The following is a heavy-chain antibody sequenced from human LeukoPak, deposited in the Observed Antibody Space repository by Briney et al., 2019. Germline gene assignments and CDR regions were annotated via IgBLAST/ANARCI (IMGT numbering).Heavy chain of an antibody. CDR3: AKSIVVVPAAMIDYYYGMDV. J-gene: IGHJ6*02. V-gene: IGHV3-23*01. CDR2: ISGGGGST. D-gene: IGHD2-2*01. Sequence: PGGALRLSCAASGFTFSSYAMSWVRQAPGKGLEWVSAISGGGGSTYYADSVKGRFTISRDNSKNTLYLQMNSLTAEDTAVYYCAKSIVVVPAAMIDYYYGMDVWGQGTTVTVSS. CDR1: GFTFSSYA.